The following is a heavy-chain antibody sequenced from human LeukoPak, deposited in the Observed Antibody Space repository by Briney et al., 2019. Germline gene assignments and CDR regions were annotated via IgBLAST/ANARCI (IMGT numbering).Heavy chain of an antibody. J-gene: IGHJ4*02. CDR1: GFTFSSYA. CDR3: ARDPGAGYGSGWGFDY. D-gene: IGHD6-19*01. CDR2: ISYDGSHK. Sequence: GGSLRLSCAASGFTFSSYAMHWVRQAPGKGLEWVADISYDGSHKYYADSVKGRFTISRDNSKNTLYLQMNSLRAEDTAVYYCARDPGAGYGSGWGFDYWGQGTLVTVSS. V-gene: IGHV3-30*04.